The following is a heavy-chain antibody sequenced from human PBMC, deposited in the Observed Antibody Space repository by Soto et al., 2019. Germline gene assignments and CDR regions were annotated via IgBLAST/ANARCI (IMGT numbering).Heavy chain of an antibody. CDR1: GGSIKRHNGY. D-gene: IGHD6-25*01. J-gene: IGHJ5*01. V-gene: IGHV4-30-4*08. Sequence: TLSLTCTGSGGSIKRHNGYCTWIRQPPGGGLEWIVYIYYSGITYYNSSLRSRATISIDTSKNQFSLNLTSVTAADSAVYYCARDPTIYSSGSRTGFDSWGQGSLVTVSS. CDR3: ARDPTIYSSGSRTGFDS. CDR2: IYYSGIT.